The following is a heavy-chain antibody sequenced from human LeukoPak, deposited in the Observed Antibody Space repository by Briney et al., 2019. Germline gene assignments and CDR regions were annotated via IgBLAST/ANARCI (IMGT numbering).Heavy chain of an antibody. V-gene: IGHV4-31*03. CDR2: IYYSGST. D-gene: IGHD4-17*01. CDR3: ARDMEDVTNAFDI. CDR1: GGSISSGGYS. J-gene: IGHJ3*02. Sequence: SQTLSLTCTVSGGSISSGGYSWSWIRQHPGKGLEWIGYIYYSGSTYYNPSLKSRVTILVDTSKNQFSLKLSSVTAADTAVYYCARDMEDVTNAFDIWGQGTMVTVSS.